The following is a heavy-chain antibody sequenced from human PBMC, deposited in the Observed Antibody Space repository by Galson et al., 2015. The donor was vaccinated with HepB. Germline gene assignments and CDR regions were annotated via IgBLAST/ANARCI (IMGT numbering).Heavy chain of an antibody. CDR1: GYTFTSYY. Sequence: SVKVSCKASGYTFTSYYMHWVRQAPGQGLEWMGIINPSGGSTSYAQKFQGRVTMTRDTSTSTVYMELSSLRSEDTAVYYCARPATGTHPGDAFDIWGQGTMVTVSS. V-gene: IGHV1-46*01. D-gene: IGHD1-1*01. CDR2: INPSGGST. J-gene: IGHJ3*02. CDR3: ARPATGTHPGDAFDI.